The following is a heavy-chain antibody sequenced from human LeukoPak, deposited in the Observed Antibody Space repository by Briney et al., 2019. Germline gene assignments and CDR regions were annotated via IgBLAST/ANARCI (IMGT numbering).Heavy chain of an antibody. Sequence: SETLSLTCTVSGGSISGYFWTWIRQPAGKGLEWIGRLYSSGSNNYNPSLKSRVTMSLDTSKNHFSLNLTSVNAADTAVYYCAREPTSGREPTSGRPLDYWGQGTLVTVSS. J-gene: IGHJ4*02. CDR2: LYSSGSN. CDR3: AREPTSGREPTSGRPLDY. V-gene: IGHV4-4*07. D-gene: IGHD5-12*01. CDR1: GGSISGYF.